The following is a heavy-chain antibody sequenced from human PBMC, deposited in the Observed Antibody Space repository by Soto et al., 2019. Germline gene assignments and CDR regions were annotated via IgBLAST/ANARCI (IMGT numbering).Heavy chain of an antibody. D-gene: IGHD4-17*01. CDR1: GGTFSSYT. V-gene: IGHV1-69*02. Sequence: QVQLVQSGAEVKKPGSSVKVSCKASGGTFSSYTISWVRQAPGQGLEWMGRIIPILGIANYAQKFQGRVKITADKSTSTAYMELSSLRSEDTAVYYCARGPPFYGDRDLEYFQHWGQGTLVTVSS. CDR2: IIPILGIA. CDR3: ARGPPFYGDRDLEYFQH. J-gene: IGHJ1*01.